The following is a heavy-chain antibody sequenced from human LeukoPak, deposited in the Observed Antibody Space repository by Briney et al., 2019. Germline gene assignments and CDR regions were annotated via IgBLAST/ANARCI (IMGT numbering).Heavy chain of an antibody. CDR1: GYTFTGYY. D-gene: IGHD6-13*01. J-gene: IGHJ6*02. Sequence: GASVKVSCKASGYTFTGYYMHWVRQAPGQGLEWMGWINPNSGGTNYAQKFQGRVTMTRDTSISTAYMELSRLRSDDTAVYYCAREQHSRDYYYYYGMDVWGQGTTVTVSS. CDR2: INPNSGGT. V-gene: IGHV1-2*02. CDR3: AREQHSRDYYYYYGMDV.